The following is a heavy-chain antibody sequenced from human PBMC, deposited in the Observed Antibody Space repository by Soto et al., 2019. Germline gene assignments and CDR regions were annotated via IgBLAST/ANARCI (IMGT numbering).Heavy chain of an antibody. CDR1: GGTFSSYS. CDR3: ARDGGRHSGGIDY. V-gene: IGHV1-69*01. CDR2: INPIFGTA. Sequence: QVQLVQSGAEVKKPGSSVKVSCKASGGTFSSYSINWVRQAPGQGLEWMGEINPIFGTANYAQEFQGRVTITADESTSTAYMELSSLRSEDTAVYYCARDGGRHSGGIDYWGQRTLVTVSS. J-gene: IGHJ4*02. D-gene: IGHD1-26*01.